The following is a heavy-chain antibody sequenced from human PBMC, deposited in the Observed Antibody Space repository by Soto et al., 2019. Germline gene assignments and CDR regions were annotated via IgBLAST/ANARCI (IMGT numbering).Heavy chain of an antibody. CDR2: INPNSGGT. D-gene: IGHD3-22*01. CDR3: ASAISTYYYDSSGPTGAFEI. V-gene: IGHV1-2*04. J-gene: IGHJ3*02. CDR1: GYTFTGYY. Sequence: GASVKVSCKASGYTFTGYYMHWVRQAPGQGLEWMGWINPNSGGTNYAQKFQGWVTMTRDTSISTAYMELSRLRSDDTAVYYCASAISTYYYDSSGPTGAFEIWGQGTMVTVSS.